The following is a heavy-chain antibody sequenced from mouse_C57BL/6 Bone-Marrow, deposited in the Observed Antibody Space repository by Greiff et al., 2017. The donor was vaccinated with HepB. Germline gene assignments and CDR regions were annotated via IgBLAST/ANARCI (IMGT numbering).Heavy chain of an antibody. CDR3: ARPYYYGSIYPVYFDY. D-gene: IGHD1-1*01. CDR2: INPSNGGT. V-gene: IGHV1-53*01. J-gene: IGHJ2*01. CDR1: GYTFTSYW. Sequence: VQLQQPGTELVKPGASVKLSCKASGYTFTSYWMHWVKQRPGQGLEWIGNINPSNGGTNYNEKFKSKATLTVDKSSSTAYMQLSSLTSEDSAVYYCARPYYYGSIYPVYFDYWGQGTTLTVSS.